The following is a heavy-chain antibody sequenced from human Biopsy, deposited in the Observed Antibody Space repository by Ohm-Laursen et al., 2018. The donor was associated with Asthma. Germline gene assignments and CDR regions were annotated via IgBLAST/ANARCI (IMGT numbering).Heavy chain of an antibody. CDR2: IYYSGST. CDR1: GGSISSGGYY. J-gene: IGHJ4*02. D-gene: IGHD7-27*01. V-gene: IGHV4-31*02. Sequence: QTLSLTCAVSGGSISSGGYYWSWIRQHPGKGLEWIGYIYYSGSTYYNPSLKSRVTISVDTSKNQFSLNLSSVTAADTAVYYCARWGSFGFDYWGQGTLVTVSS. CDR3: ARWGSFGFDY.